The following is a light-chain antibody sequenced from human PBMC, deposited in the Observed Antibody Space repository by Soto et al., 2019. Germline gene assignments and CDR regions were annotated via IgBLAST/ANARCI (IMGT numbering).Light chain of an antibody. J-gene: IGKJ5*01. V-gene: IGKV3-20*01. CDR2: DAS. CDR1: QSVRGTS. CDR3: QHYGSSPPIT. Sequence: DIVLTQSPGTLSLSTGERATLYCSWIQSVRGTSLAWYQQKPGQAPRLLIYDASSRATGIPDRFSGGGSGTDFTLTISRLEPEDFAVYYCQHYGSSPPITFGQGTRLEIK.